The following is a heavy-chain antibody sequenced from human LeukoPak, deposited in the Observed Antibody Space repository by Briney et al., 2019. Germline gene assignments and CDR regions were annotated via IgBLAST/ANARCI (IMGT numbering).Heavy chain of an antibody. CDR2: ISSNGGST. CDR1: GFTFSSYA. J-gene: IGHJ4*02. V-gene: IGHV3-64*01. D-gene: IGHD3-3*01. Sequence: PPGGSLRLSCAASGFTFSSYAMHWVRQAPGKGLEYVSAISSNGGSTYYANSVKGRFTISRDNSKNTRYLQMGSLRAEDMAVYYCARGGPRRFLEWLFPSYYFDYWGQGTLVTVSS. CDR3: ARGGPRRFLEWLFPSYYFDY.